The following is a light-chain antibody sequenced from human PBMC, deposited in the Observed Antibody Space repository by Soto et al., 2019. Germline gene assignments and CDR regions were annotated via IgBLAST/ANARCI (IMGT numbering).Light chain of an antibody. V-gene: IGKV3-20*01. J-gene: IGKJ3*01. CDR2: GAS. CDR3: QQYGSSTGGIT. CDR1: QSVSSSY. Sequence: EIVLTQSPGTLSLSPGERATLSCRASQSVSSSYLAWYQQKPGQAPRLLIYGASSRATGIPDRFTGSGSGTDVALTISRLEPEDFAVYHWQQYGSSTGGITLGPGTKVDLK.